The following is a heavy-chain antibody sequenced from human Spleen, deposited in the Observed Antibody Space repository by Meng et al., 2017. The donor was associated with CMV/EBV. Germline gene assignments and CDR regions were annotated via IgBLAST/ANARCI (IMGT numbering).Heavy chain of an antibody. CDR1: GGSVSSGGYY. J-gene: IGHJ5*02. CDR3: ARSFWNKHNFFDP. V-gene: IGHV4-31*02. CDR2: IYSSGTT. D-gene: IGHD1/OR15-1a*01. Sequence: VSGGSVSSGGYYWSWIRQYPGKGLEWIGYIYSSGTTYYNPSLESRITLSADTSRNQFSLRLTSVTAADTAVYYYARSFWNKHNFFDPWGQGTLVTVSS.